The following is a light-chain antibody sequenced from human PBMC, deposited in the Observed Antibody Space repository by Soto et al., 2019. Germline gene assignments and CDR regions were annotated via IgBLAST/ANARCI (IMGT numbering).Light chain of an antibody. J-gene: IGKJ2*01. CDR3: QRYNGYPYT. V-gene: IGKV1-5*03. Sequence: DIQMTQSPSTLSASVGDRVTITCRASQSISSYLAWYQQKPGKAPKLLIYKASTLESGVPSRFSGSGSGTEFILTISTLQPDDFATDYGQRYNGYPYTFGQGTKLEIK. CDR2: KAS. CDR1: QSISSY.